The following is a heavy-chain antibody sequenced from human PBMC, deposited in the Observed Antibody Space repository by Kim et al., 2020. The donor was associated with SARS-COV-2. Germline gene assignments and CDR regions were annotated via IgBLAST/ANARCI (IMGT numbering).Heavy chain of an antibody. D-gene: IGHD1-1*01. V-gene: IGHV3-7*05. CDR1: GFSFRSYW. J-gene: IGHJ4*02. CDR3: VSTNTFGY. CDR2: IKLDGSEK. Sequence: GGSLRLSCAASGFSFRSYWMSWVRQAPGKGLEWVANIKLDGSEKNYGDSVKGRFTISRDNAKNSLSLQMNSLRADDTAVYYCVSTNTFGYWGQGTLVTVSS.